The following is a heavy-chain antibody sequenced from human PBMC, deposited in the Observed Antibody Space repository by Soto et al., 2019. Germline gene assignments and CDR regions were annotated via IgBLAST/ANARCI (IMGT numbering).Heavy chain of an antibody. Sequence: QVQLVQSGAEVKKPGASVKVSCKASGYTVTSYYMHWVRQAPGQGLEWMGIINASGGSTSYAQKLQGRVTMTRDTSTSTVYMELSSLRSEDTAVYYCARVSTVTNSEYFQHWGQGNMVTVSS. J-gene: IGHJ1*01. CDR3: ARVSTVTNSEYFQH. CDR1: GYTVTSYY. D-gene: IGHD4-17*01. V-gene: IGHV1-46*03. CDR2: INASGGST.